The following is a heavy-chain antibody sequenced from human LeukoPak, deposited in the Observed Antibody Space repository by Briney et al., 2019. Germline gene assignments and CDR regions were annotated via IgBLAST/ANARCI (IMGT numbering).Heavy chain of an antibody. CDR3: ARGAQLRFLEWLLPPNWFDP. V-gene: IGHV1-2*04. CDR2: INPNSGGT. J-gene: IGHJ5*02. CDR1: GYTFTGYY. D-gene: IGHD3-3*01. Sequence: ASVKVSCKASGYTFTGYYMHWVRQAPGQGLEWMGWINPNSGGTNYAQKFQGWVTMTRDTSISTAYMELSRLRSDDTAVYYCARGAQLRFLEWLLPPNWFDPWGQGTLVTVSS.